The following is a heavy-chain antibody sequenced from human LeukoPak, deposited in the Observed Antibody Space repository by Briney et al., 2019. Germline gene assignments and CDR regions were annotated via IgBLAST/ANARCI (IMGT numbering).Heavy chain of an antibody. CDR1: GFTFSYHW. D-gene: IGHD6-13*01. CDR2: IKNDGVVK. J-gene: IGHJ4*02. V-gene: IGHV3-7*01. CDR3: AKDSYSKGDF. Sequence: GGSLRLSCAASGFTFSYHWMTWVRQAPGKGLEWVANIKNDGVVKNYVDSVKGRFTISRDNAKNSLYLQMISLRAEDTAVYYCAKDSYSKGDFWGQGVLVTVSS.